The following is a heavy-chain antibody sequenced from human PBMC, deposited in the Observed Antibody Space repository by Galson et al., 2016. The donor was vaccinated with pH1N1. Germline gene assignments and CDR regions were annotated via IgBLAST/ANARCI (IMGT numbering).Heavy chain of an antibody. CDR1: GYNFPTSW. D-gene: IGHD4-17*01. CDR2: IHLAGSHI. Sequence: QSGAEVKKPGESLKISCQGSGYNFPTSWIGWVRQMPGKGLEWMAIIHLAGSHIRYSQSFQGQVSVSADKSSNTVSMQWGSLRASDTAMYYCARQNDYGDYRGNAFDIWGQGTMVTVSS. V-gene: IGHV5-51*01. CDR3: ARQNDYGDYRGNAFDI. J-gene: IGHJ3*02.